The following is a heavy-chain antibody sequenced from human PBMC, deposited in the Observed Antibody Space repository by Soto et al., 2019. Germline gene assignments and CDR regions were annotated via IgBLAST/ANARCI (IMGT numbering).Heavy chain of an antibody. Sequence: QVQLVESGGGVVQPGRSLRLSCAASGFTFSRYGMHWVRQAPGKGLEWVAVISFDGRYKYYADSVKGRFTISRDNSKNTLYLQMNSLRAEDTAVYYCAKSHDYGDYVDYWGQGTLVTVSS. J-gene: IGHJ4*02. CDR3: AKSHDYGDYVDY. CDR1: GFTFSRYG. D-gene: IGHD4-17*01. CDR2: ISFDGRYK. V-gene: IGHV3-30*18.